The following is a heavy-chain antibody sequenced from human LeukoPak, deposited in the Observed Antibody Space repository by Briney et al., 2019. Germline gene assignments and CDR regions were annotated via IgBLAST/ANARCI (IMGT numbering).Heavy chain of an antibody. CDR1: GFTFSSYA. CDR2: ISGSGGST. D-gene: IGHD1-1*01. J-gene: IGHJ4*02. Sequence: PGGSLRLSCAASGFTFSSYAMSWVRQAPGKGLEWVSAISGSGGSTYYADSVKGRFTISRDNAKKSLYLQLNSLRVEDTAVYYCKSGGAAPGSFDYWGQGTLVTVSP. CDR3: KSGGAAPGSFDY. V-gene: IGHV3-23*01.